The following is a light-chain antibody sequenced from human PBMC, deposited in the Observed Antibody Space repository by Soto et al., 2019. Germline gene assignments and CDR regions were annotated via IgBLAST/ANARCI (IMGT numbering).Light chain of an antibody. CDR2: GAS. CDR3: QQYGSSPRLT. V-gene: IGKV3-20*01. CDR1: QSVSSSY. J-gene: IGKJ4*01. Sequence: EIVLTQSPGTLSLSPGERATLSCRASQSVSSSYLAWYQQKPGQAPRLLIYGASSRATGIPDRFSGSGSATDCTITISRLAPEDFAVYYCQQYGSSPRLTFGGGTKVEIK.